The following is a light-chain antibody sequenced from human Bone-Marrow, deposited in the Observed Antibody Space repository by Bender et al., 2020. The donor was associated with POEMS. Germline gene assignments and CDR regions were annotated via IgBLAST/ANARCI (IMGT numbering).Light chain of an antibody. V-gene: IGLV2-14*02. CDR1: SSDVGNYDL. J-gene: IGLJ3*02. CDR2: RGT. CDR3: SSYSSSSTPRV. Sequence: QSALTQPASVSGSPGQSITISCTGTSSDVGNYDLVSWYQQHPGKAPKLMIFRGTKRPSGVSDRFTGSKSGNTASLTISGLQADDEADYYCSSYSSSSTPRVFGGGTKLTVL.